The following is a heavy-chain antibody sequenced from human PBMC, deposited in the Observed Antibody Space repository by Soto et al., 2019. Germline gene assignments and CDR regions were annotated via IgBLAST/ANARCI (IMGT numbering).Heavy chain of an antibody. J-gene: IGHJ5*01. CDR3: AKDYCTSATCQTRLTYWFDS. CDR1: GFSFSTYA. D-gene: IGHD2-2*01. CDR2: ISDSGATT. V-gene: IGHV3-23*01. Sequence: GGSLRLSCAASGFSFSTYAMTWVRQAPGKGLGWVSTISDSGATTYYADSVRARFTISRDNSFNTLYLQMNSLGAEDTAVYHCAKDYCTSATCQTRLTYWFDSWGQGTLVTVSS.